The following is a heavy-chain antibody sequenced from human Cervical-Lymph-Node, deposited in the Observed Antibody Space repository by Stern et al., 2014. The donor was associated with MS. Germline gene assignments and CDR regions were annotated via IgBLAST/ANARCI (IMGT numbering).Heavy chain of an antibody. CDR1: GFTFSSYG. CDR3: ARSSSPSPYYYYGMDV. CDR2: IWYDGSNK. V-gene: IGHV3-33*01. Sequence: HVQLVESGGGVVQPGRSLRLSCAASGFTFSSYGMHWVRQAAGKVLEWVAVIWYDGSNKYYADSVKGRFTISRDNSKNTLYLQMNSLRAEDTAVYYCARSSSPSPYYYYGMDVWGQGTTVTVSS. D-gene: IGHD6-13*01. J-gene: IGHJ6*02.